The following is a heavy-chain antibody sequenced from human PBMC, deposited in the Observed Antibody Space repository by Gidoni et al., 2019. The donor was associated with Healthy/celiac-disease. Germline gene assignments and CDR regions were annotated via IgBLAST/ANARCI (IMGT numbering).Heavy chain of an antibody. CDR3: TRGGTVVVAATVTTYYYGMDV. J-gene: IGHJ6*02. V-gene: IGHV3-73*02. CDR1: GFTFSGSA. CDR2: IRSKANSYAT. Sequence: EVQLVESGGGLVQPGGSLKLSCAASGFTFSGSAMHWVRQASGKGLEWVGRIRSKANSYATAYAASVKGRFTISRDDSKNTAYLQMNSLKTEDTAVYYCTRGGTVVVAATVTTYYYGMDVWGQGTTVTVSS. D-gene: IGHD2-15*01.